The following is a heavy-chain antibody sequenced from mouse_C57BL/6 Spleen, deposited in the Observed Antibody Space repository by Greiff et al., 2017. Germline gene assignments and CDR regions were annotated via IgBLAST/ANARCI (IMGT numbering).Heavy chain of an antibody. CDR3: ARKLRLLDY. CDR1: GFTFSDYG. V-gene: IGHV5-17*01. Sequence: EVKLVESGGGLVKPGGSLKLSCAASGFTFSDYGMHWVRQAPEKGLEWVAYISSGSSTFYYADTVKGRFTISRDKDNNTLCLQMTMLRSEDTAMYYCARKLRLLDYWGQGTTLTVSS. D-gene: IGHD3-2*02. J-gene: IGHJ2*01. CDR2: ISSGSSTF.